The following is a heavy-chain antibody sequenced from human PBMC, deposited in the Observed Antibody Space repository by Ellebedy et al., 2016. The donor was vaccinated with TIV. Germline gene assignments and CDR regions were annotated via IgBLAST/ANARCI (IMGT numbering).Heavy chain of an antibody. D-gene: IGHD2-21*02. CDR1: GFTFNSYS. CDR3: ARNRHVERGDCLDY. CDR2: ISKSDTT. V-gene: IGHV3-48*01. Sequence: GESLKISCAASGFTFNSYSMNWVRQAPGKGLEWISYISKSDTTYYADSVKGRFTISRDNSKNTLYLQMNNLGADDTAVFYCARNRHVERGDCLDYWGQGTLVTVSS. J-gene: IGHJ4*02.